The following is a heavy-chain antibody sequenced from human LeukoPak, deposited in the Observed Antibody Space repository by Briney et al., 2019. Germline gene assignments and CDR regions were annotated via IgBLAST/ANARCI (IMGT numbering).Heavy chain of an antibody. V-gene: IGHV3-21*01. J-gene: IGHJ4*02. CDR3: ARDLPPGYCSSTSCPEEAFDY. CDR1: GFTFSSHS. Sequence: GGSLRLSCAASGFTFSSHSMNWVRQAPGKGLEWVSSISSSSSYIYYTDSVKGRFTISRDNAKNSLYLQMNSLRAEDTAVYYCARDLPPGYCSSTSCPEEAFDYWGQGTLVTVSS. CDR2: ISSSSSYI. D-gene: IGHD2-2*01.